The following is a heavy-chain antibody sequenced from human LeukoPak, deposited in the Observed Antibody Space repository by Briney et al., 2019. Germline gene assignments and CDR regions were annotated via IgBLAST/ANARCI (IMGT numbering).Heavy chain of an antibody. J-gene: IGHJ5*02. CDR1: GFTFSSYA. CDR3: AKDLRRVAVAGQGGAYNWFDP. V-gene: IGHV3-23*01. CDR2: ISGSGVST. D-gene: IGHD6-19*01. Sequence: RGSLRLSCAASGFTFSSYAMSCVRQSPGKGLECVSAISGSGVSTYYADSVKGRFTISRDNSKNTLYLQMNSLRAEDTAVYYCAKDLRRVAVAGQGGAYNWFDPWGQGTLVTVSS.